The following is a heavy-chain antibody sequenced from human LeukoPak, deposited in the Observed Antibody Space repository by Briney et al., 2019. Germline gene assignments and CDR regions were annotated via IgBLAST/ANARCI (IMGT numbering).Heavy chain of an antibody. D-gene: IGHD3-10*01. CDR3: ARDPGTMVRGDHNWFDP. CDR2: IYYSGST. CDR1: GGSISSYY. Sequence: SETLSLTCTVSGGSISSYYWSWIRQPPGKGLEWIGYIYYSGSTNYNPSLKSRVTISVDTSKNQFSLKLSSVTAADTAVYYCARDPGTMVRGDHNWFDPWGQGTLVTVSS. J-gene: IGHJ5*02. V-gene: IGHV4-59*01.